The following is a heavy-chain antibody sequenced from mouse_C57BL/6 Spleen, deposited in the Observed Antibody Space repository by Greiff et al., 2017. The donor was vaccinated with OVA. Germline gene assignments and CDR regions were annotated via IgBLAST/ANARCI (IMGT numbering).Heavy chain of an antibody. D-gene: IGHD2-12*01. Sequence: QVQLKESGAELVKPGASVKLSCKASGYTFTEYTIHWVKQRSGQGLAWIGWFYPGRGSIKYNEKFKDKATLTADKSSSTVYMELSILTSADSAFYVCARHEGVHSYDEAYYAMDYWGQGTSVTVSS. CDR2: FYPGRGSI. J-gene: IGHJ4*01. CDR3: ARHEGVHSYDEAYYAMDY. CDR1: GYTFTEYT. V-gene: IGHV1-62-2*01.